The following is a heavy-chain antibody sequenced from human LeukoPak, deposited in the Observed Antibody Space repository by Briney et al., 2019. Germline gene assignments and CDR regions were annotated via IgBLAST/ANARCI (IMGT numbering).Heavy chain of an antibody. J-gene: IGHJ6*03. V-gene: IGHV3-23*01. CDR2: ISGSGGST. CDR3: ARGALGYCSGGSCYEVYYYYMDV. D-gene: IGHD2-15*01. Sequence: GGSLRLSCAASGFTFSSYGMSWVRQAPGKGLEWVSAISGSGGSTYYADSAKGRFTISRDNSKNTLYLQMNSLRAEDTAVYYCARGALGYCSGGSCYEVYYYYMDVWGKGTTVTVSS. CDR1: GFTFSSYG.